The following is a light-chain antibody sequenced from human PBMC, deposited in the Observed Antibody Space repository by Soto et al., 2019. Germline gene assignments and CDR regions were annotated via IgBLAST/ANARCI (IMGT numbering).Light chain of an antibody. CDR3: QQYGSSPT. J-gene: IGKJ2*01. V-gene: IGKV3-20*01. CDR2: GAS. CDR1: QSVSSSY. Sequence: EIVLTQSPGTLSLSPGERATLSCRASQSVSSSYLAWYQQKPGQAPRLLIYGASSRATGIPDRFSGSGSGTNFTLTISRPEPEDFAVYYCQQYGSSPTFGQGTKLEIK.